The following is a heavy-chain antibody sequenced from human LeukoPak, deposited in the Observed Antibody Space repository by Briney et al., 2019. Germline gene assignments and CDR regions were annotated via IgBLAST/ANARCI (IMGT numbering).Heavy chain of an antibody. J-gene: IGHJ3*02. CDR3: ARAVYSSSWWGAFDI. D-gene: IGHD6-13*01. CDR2: SYYSGST. V-gene: IGHV4-39*07. Sequence: SETLSLTCAVSGGSISSTTYYWGWIRQPPGKGLEWIGTSYYSGSTYYNPSLKSRVTISVDTSKNQFSLKLSSVTAADTAVYYCARAVYSSSWWGAFDIWGQGTMVTVSS. CDR1: GGSISSTTYY.